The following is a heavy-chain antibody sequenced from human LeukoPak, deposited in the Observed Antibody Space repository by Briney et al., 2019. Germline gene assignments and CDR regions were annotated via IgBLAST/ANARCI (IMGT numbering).Heavy chain of an antibody. CDR1: GFTFSSYG. CDR3: ARRRGDTTNQFYFDY. CDR2: ISGSGGST. J-gene: IGHJ4*02. V-gene: IGHV3-23*01. D-gene: IGHD5-18*01. Sequence: PGGTLRLSCAASGFTFSSYGMSWVRQAPGKGLEWVSAISGSGGSTYYADSVKGRFTISRDNAKNSLYLQMNSLRAEDTAVYYCARRRGDTTNQFYFDYWGQGTLVTVSS.